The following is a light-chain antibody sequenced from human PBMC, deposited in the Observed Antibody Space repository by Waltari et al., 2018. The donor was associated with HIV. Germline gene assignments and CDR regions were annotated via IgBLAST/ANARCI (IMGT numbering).Light chain of an antibody. CDR2: DVT. CDR3: SSYTTSNTVV. J-gene: IGLJ2*01. V-gene: IGLV2-14*03. CDR1: SSALSTYDF. Sequence: QSALTQPASVSGSPGQSITISCSGTSSALSTYDFVSWYQKHPAKAPKLLIYDVTARPSGVSRRFSGSKSGSTASLTISSIQADDEADYYCSSYTTSNTVVFGPGTKLSVL.